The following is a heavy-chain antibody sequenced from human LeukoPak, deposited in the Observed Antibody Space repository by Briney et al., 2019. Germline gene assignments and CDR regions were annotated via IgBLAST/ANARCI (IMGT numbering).Heavy chain of an antibody. CDR1: GFTFSSYA. J-gene: IGHJ4*02. CDR2: ISYDGSNK. D-gene: IGHD3-10*01. CDR3: ARDPTFYYGSGSFWYFDY. Sequence: GGSLRLSCAASGFTFSSYAMHWVRHAPGKGLEWVAVISYDGSNKYYADSVKGRFTISRDNSKITLYLQMNSLRAEDTAVYYCARDPTFYYGSGSFWYFDYWGQGTLVTVSS. V-gene: IGHV3-30-3*01.